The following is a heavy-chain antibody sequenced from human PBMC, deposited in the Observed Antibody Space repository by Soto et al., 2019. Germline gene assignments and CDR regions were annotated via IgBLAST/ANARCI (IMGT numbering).Heavy chain of an antibody. CDR2: ISGRSDNT. D-gene: IGHD5-12*01. CDR3: AKNGYASDVLWWFDP. CDR1: GFSFGNYA. J-gene: IGHJ5*02. Sequence: EVRLLESGGGLVQPGGSLRLSCAASGFSFGNYAMSWVRQAPGKGLEWVSAISGRSDNTYYADSVKGRFTISRDNSKNTLYLQMNSLRAEDTAIYYCAKNGYASDVLWWFDPWGQGTLVTVSS. V-gene: IGHV3-23*01.